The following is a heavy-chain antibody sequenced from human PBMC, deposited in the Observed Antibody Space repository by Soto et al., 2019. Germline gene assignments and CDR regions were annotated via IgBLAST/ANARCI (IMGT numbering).Heavy chain of an antibody. Sequence: DLEWLAHIFSNDEKSYSTSLKSRLTISKDTSKSQVVLTMTNMDPVDTATYYCARIKLAAAVMDVWGKGTTVTVSS. V-gene: IGHV2-26*01. J-gene: IGHJ6*03. CDR3: ARIKLAAAVMDV. D-gene: IGHD6-13*01. CDR2: IFSNDEK.